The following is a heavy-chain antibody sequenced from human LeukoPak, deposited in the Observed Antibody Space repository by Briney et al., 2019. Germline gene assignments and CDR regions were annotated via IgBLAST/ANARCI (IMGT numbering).Heavy chain of an antibody. D-gene: IGHD2-15*01. Sequence: PGGSLRLSCAASGFTFNNYDMSWVRQAPGKGLEWVALIWFDGSKTYYADSVKGRFTISRDNAKNTLYLQMNSLRAEDTAVYYCAKTLTPDDSLPPSYYFDYWGQGTLVTVSS. V-gene: IGHV3-33*06. CDR1: GFTFNNYD. J-gene: IGHJ4*02. CDR2: IWFDGSKT. CDR3: AKTLTPDDSLPPSYYFDY.